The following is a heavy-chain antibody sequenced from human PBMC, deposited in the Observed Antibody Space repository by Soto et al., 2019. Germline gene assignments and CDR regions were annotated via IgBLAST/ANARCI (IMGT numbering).Heavy chain of an antibody. CDR1: GGSISSSSYY. CDR2: IYYSRST. D-gene: IGHD1-7*01. CDR3: ARREWGNYDSVDY. Sequence: QLQLQESGPGLVKPSETLSLTCTVSGGSISSSSYYWGWIRQPPGKGLEWIGCIYYSRSTYYNPSVTSRATISVDTSNNQFSLKLSSVTAAYSAVYYCARREWGNYDSVDYWGQGTLVTVSS. J-gene: IGHJ4*02. V-gene: IGHV4-39*01.